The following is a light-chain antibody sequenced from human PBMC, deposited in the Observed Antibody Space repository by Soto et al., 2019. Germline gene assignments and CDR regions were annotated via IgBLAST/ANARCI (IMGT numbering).Light chain of an antibody. Sequence: DIQMTQSPSTLSASVGDKVTNTCRASQSINSWLAWYQQKPGKAPKLLIYKASSLESGVPSRFSGSGSGTESTLTISSLQPDDFATYYCQQYNSYSYTFGQGTKVDIK. CDR3: QQYNSYSYT. V-gene: IGKV1-5*03. CDR1: QSINSW. CDR2: KAS. J-gene: IGKJ2*01.